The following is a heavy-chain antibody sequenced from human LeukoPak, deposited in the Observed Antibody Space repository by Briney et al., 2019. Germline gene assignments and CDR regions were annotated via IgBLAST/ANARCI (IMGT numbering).Heavy chain of an antibody. CDR3: AKASYYDFWSGYDY. CDR2: ISGSGGST. V-gene: IGHV3-23*01. J-gene: IGHJ4*02. D-gene: IGHD3-3*01. CDR1: AFSFSTYA. Sequence: AGGSLRLSCAASAFSFSTYAISWVRQAPGKGLEWVSAISGSGGSTYYADSVKGRFTISRDNSKNTLYLQMNSLRAEDTAVYYCAKASYYDFWSGYDYWGQGTLVTVSS.